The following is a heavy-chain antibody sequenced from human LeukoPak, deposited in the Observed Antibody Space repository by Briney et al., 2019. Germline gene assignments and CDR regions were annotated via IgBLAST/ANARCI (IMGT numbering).Heavy chain of an antibody. Sequence: GGPLGLSVAAPGFPFSTFWMSWVGQAPGKGREWVANINQDGSEKYYVDSVKGRFTVSRDNAKNSLYLQMNSLRAEDTAVYYCTRDRGDFDYWGQGTLVTVSS. CDR3: TRDRGDFDY. CDR1: GFPFSTFW. V-gene: IGHV3-7*04. J-gene: IGHJ4*02. CDR2: INQDGSEK.